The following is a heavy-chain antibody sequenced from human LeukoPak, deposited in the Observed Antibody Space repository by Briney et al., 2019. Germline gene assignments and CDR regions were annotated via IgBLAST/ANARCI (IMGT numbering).Heavy chain of an antibody. CDR2: IYSGGGT. J-gene: IGHJ4*02. Sequence: PGGSLRLSCAASGLTVSSDYMSWVRQAPGKGLEWVSVIYSGGGTYYADSVKGRFTISRDNAKNSLYLQMNSLRAEDAAVYYCVTLGSSRDYWGQGTLVTVSS. CDR1: GLTVSSDY. CDR3: VTLGSSRDY. D-gene: IGHD1-26*01. V-gene: IGHV3-66*01.